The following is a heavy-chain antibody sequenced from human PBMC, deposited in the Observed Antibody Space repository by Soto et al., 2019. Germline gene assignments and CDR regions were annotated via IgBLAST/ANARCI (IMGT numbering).Heavy chain of an antibody. CDR1: GFTFSSYG. CDR2: IWYDGSNK. V-gene: IGHV3-33*01. J-gene: IGHJ4*02. CDR3: ARDIAVAGTGEFFDY. D-gene: IGHD6-19*01. Sequence: GGSLRLSCAASGFTFSSYGMHWVRQAPGKGLEWVAVIWYDGSNKYYADSVKGRFTISRDNSKNTLYLQMNSLRAEDTAVYYCARDIAVAGTGEFFDYWGQGTLVTVSS.